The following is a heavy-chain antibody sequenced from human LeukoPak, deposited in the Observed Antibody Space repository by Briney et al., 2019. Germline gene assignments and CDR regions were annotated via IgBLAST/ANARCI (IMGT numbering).Heavy chain of an antibody. J-gene: IGHJ4*02. D-gene: IGHD3-16*02. CDR2: ISGSGGST. V-gene: IGHV3-23*01. CDR1: GFTFRNYA. CDR3: AISQRDYGDY. Sequence: GGSLRLSCAASGFTFRNYAMSWVRQAPGKGLECVSVISGSGGSTYYADSVKGRFTISRDNSKNTLYLQMNSLRAEDTAVYYCAISQRDYGDYWGQGTLVTVSS.